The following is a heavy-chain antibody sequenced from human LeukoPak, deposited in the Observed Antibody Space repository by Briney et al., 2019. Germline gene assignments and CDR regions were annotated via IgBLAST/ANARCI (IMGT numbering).Heavy chain of an antibody. J-gene: IGHJ4*02. CDR3: ARALGPDYVWGSYRY. CDR2: ISYTGST. V-gene: IGHV4-39*02. Sequence: SETLSLTCSVSGGSISSSSYYWGWIRQPPGKGLERIGSISYTGSTYHSPSLKSRLTISVDTSKNQFSLKLASVTAADTAVYYCARALGPDYVWGSYRYWGQGTLVTVSS. D-gene: IGHD3-16*02. CDR1: GGSISSSSYY.